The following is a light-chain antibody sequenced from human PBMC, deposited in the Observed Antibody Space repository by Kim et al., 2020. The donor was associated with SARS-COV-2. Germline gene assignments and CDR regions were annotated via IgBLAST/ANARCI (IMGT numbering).Light chain of an antibody. Sequence: SSELTQDPAVSVALGQTVRITCQGDSLRSYYATWYQQKPRQAPLLVIFGRSNRPSGIPDRFSGSTSENTASLTISGAQAEDEADFYCQSRDSGGNVVFGGGTKLTVL. CDR2: GRS. V-gene: IGLV3-19*01. CDR1: SLRSYY. CDR3: QSRDSGGNVV. J-gene: IGLJ2*01.